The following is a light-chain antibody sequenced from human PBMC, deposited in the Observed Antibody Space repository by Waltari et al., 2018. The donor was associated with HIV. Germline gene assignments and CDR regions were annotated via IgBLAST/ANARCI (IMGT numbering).Light chain of an antibody. J-gene: IGLJ3*02. Sequence: QSVLTQPPSASGTPGQRVTISCSGSSSHIGRNYVSCFQQLPGTIPRLLIYKNVQRPSGVPDRFSGSKSGTSASLAISGLRSEDEADYSCVAWDDSLSGLLFGGGTKLTVL. CDR2: KNV. V-gene: IGLV1-47*01. CDR3: VAWDDSLSGLL. CDR1: SSHIGRNY.